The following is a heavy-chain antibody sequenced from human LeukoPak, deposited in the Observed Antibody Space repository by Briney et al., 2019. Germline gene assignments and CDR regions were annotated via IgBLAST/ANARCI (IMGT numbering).Heavy chain of an antibody. D-gene: IGHD6-19*01. V-gene: IGHV4-39*02. J-gene: IGHJ4*02. CDR1: GXSISSKSYY. Sequence: SETLSLTCTVSGXSISSKSYYWGWIRQPPGKGLEWIGSVYYTGNTYYNPSLKSRVTISLDTSKNHFSLNLSSVTAADTAVYFCASSTSGWYNGNDYWGQGTLVTVSS. CDR3: ASSTSGWYNGNDY. CDR2: VYYTGNT.